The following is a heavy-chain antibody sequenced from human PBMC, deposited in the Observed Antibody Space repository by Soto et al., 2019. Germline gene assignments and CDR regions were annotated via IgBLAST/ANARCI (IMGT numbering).Heavy chain of an antibody. V-gene: IGHV4-39*01. J-gene: IGHJ6*02. D-gene: IGHD3-10*01. CDR1: GGSIGTSSYY. CDR3: ATKGVTMVRGTSPYYYGMDV. CDR2: IYYSGST. Sequence: PSQTLSLTCTVSGGSIGTSSYYWGWILQPPGKGLEWIGSIYYSGSTYYNPSLKSRVTISVDTSKNQFSLKLSSVTAADTAVYYCATKGVTMVRGTSPYYYGMDVWGQGTTVT.